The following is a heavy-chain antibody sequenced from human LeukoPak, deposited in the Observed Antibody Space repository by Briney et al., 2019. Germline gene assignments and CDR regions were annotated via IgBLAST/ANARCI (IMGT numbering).Heavy chain of an antibody. Sequence: GRSLRLSCAASGFTFDDYAMHWVLQAPGKGLEWVSGISWNSGSIGYADSVKGRFTISRDNAKNSLYLQMNSLRAEDAALYYCAKGRYCSGGSCSYYFDYWGQGTLVTVSS. V-gene: IGHV3-9*01. CDR2: ISWNSGSI. D-gene: IGHD2-15*01. J-gene: IGHJ4*02. CDR1: GFTFDDYA. CDR3: AKGRYCSGGSCSYYFDY.